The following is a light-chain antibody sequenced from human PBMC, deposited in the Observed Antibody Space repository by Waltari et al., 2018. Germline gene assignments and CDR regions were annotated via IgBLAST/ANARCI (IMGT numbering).Light chain of an antibody. V-gene: IGKV4-1*01. Sequence: DIVLTQSPDSLAVSLGERATINCKSSQSLLDTSNNKNYLACYRQKPGQPPQLLFYWAATRNSGVPGRLSGGGSGSDFTLTISGLQADDVAVYYCQQYSGSPLTFGGGTKVEIE. CDR2: WAA. J-gene: IGKJ4*01. CDR1: QSLLDTSNNKNY. CDR3: QQYSGSPLT.